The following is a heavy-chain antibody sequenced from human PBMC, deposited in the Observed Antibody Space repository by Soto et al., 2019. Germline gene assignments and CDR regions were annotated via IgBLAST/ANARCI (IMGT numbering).Heavy chain of an antibody. Sequence: SETLSLTCTVSGGTIRSYGWSWIRQPPGKGLEWIGYIYYSGSTNYNPSLKSRVTISVDTSKNQFSLKLSSVTAADTAVYYCARGTQLWFAYFDYWGQGTLVTVSS. D-gene: IGHD5-18*01. J-gene: IGHJ4*02. V-gene: IGHV4-59*01. CDR3: ARGTQLWFAYFDY. CDR2: IYYSGST. CDR1: GGTIRSYG.